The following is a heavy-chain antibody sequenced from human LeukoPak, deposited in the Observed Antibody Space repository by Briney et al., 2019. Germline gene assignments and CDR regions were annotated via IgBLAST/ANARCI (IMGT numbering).Heavy chain of an antibody. D-gene: IGHD3-9*01. CDR3: ASGNDLFTEYLTWFDP. CDR1: RGTFSRFA. J-gene: IGHJ5*02. Sequence: SVNVSCKASRGTFSRFALIWVRQAPGQGLEWMGGIIPRSATAKYAQRFQGRVTITADESTSTAYMELSSLTSEDTAIYYCASGNDLFTEYLTWFDPWGQGTLVTVSS. CDR2: IIPRSATA. V-gene: IGHV1-69*13.